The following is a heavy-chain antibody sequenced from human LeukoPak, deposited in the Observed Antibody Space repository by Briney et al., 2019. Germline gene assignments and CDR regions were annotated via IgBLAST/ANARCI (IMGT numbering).Heavy chain of an antibody. CDR2: IYYSGST. Sequence: SETLSLTCTVSGGSISSGGYCWSWIRQHPGTGLEWIGYIYYSGSTYYNPSLKSRVTISVDTSKNQFSLKLSSVTAADTAVYYCARDGYDGWFDPWGQGTLVTVSS. J-gene: IGHJ5*02. V-gene: IGHV4-31*03. CDR3: ARDGYDGWFDP. CDR1: GGSISSGGYC. D-gene: IGHD5-12*01.